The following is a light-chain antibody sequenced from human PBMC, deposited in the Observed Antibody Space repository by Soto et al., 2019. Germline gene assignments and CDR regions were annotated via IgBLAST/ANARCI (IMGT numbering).Light chain of an antibody. V-gene: IGLV1-40*01. CDR2: GNS. Sequence: QSVLTQPPSVSGAPGQMVTISCTGSRSNIGTGYDVHWYQQLPGTAPKLLIYGNSNRPSGVPDRFSGSKSGASASLAITGLQAEDEADYYCQSYDSSLSEYVFGTGTKVT. J-gene: IGLJ1*01. CDR1: RSNIGTGYD. CDR3: QSYDSSLSEYV.